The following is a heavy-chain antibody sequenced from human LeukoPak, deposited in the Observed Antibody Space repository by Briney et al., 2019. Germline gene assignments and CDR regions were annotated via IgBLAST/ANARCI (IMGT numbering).Heavy chain of an antibody. CDR1: GFTVSNYY. CDR3: TKDRSYGRSYFDY. CDR2: IYSGGST. J-gene: IGHJ4*02. D-gene: IGHD5-18*01. V-gene: IGHV3-66*02. Sequence: GGSLRLSCAVSGFTVSNYYMSWVRQAPGKGLEWVSVIYSGGSTYYADSVKGRFTISRDNSKNTLYLQMNSLRIEDTAVYYCTKDRSYGRSYFDYWGQGTLVTVAS.